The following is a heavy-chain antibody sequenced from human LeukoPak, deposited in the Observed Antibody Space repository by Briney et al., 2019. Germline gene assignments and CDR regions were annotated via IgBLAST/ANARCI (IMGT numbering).Heavy chain of an antibody. CDR1: GGSFGGYS. D-gene: IGHD3-22*01. V-gene: IGHV4-34*01. J-gene: IGHJ4*02. Sequence: SETLSLSCAVYGGSFGGYSWSWVRQPPGKGLEWVGEITHSGGNNYNPSLKSRVTISVDTSKNPFSLKLSSVTAADTAVYYCERAQGGSSHYYDRGTYYCDYWGQGTLVTVSS. CDR2: ITHSGGN. CDR3: ERAQGGSSHYYDRGTYYCDY.